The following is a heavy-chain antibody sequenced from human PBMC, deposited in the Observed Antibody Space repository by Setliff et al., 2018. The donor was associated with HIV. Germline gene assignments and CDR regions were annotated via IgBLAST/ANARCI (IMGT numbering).Heavy chain of an antibody. CDR3: ARQPRWLQFPRYFDY. D-gene: IGHD5-12*01. J-gene: IGHJ4*02. Sequence: LRLSCAASGFTFSDYYMNWVRQAPGKGLEWIGNIYYSGSTYYNPSLKTRVTISVDGSKNQFSLKLSSVTAADTAVYYCARQPRWLQFPRYFDYWGQGTLVTVSS. CDR2: IYYSGST. CDR1: GFTFSDYY. V-gene: IGHV4-59*08.